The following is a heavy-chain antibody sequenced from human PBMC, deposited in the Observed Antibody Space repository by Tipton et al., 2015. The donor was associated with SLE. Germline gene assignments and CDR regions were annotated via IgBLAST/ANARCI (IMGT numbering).Heavy chain of an antibody. CDR3: ARDTDYGGNSFDY. V-gene: IGHV4-30-2*01. CDR2: IYHSGSS. D-gene: IGHD4-23*01. CDR1: GGSISSGGYS. J-gene: IGHJ4*02. Sequence: TLSLTCAVSGGSISSGGYSWSWIRQPPGKGLEWIGYIYHSGSSYYNPSLKSRVTMSVDRTKNQFSLKLSSVTAADTAVHYCARDTDYGGNSFDYWGQGPLVTVSS.